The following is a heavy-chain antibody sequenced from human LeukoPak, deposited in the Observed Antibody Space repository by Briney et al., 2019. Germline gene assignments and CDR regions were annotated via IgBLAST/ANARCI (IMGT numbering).Heavy chain of an antibody. D-gene: IGHD3-16*01. Sequence: LPGRSLRLSCAASGFTFSSYGMHWVRRAPGKGLEWVAVIWYDGSNKYYADSVKGRFTISRDNSKNTLYLQMNSLRAEDTAVYYCARDFRGGARAFDYWGQGTLVTVSS. CDR2: IWYDGSNK. V-gene: IGHV3-33*01. CDR3: ARDFRGGARAFDY. CDR1: GFTFSSYG. J-gene: IGHJ4*02.